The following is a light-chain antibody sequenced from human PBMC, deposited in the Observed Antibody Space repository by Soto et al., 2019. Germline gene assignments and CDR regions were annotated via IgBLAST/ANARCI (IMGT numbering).Light chain of an antibody. CDR2: AAS. CDR1: QTISTY. V-gene: IGKV1-39*01. CDR3: QQSHGIPYT. Sequence: DIQMTQSPPSLSASVGDRVTITCRASQTISTYLNWYQQKPGKAPKLLIYAASTLQIGVPSRFSGRGSGTDFTLTISSLQPEDFATYYCQQSHGIPYTFGQGTKVESK. J-gene: IGKJ2*01.